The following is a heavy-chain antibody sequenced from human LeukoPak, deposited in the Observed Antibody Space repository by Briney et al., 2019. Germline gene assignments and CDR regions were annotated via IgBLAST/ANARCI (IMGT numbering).Heavy chain of an antibody. CDR3: ARDKAVVYAFDI. CDR1: GFMFSSYG. V-gene: IGHV3-30*02. CDR2: IQHDGSGQ. D-gene: IGHD4-23*01. J-gene: IGHJ3*02. Sequence: GGSLRLSCTASGFMFSSYGMHWVRQAPGKGLDWMAYIQHDGSGQFYADSVKGRFTISRDNAKNSLYLQMNSLRAEDTAVYYCARDKAVVYAFDIWGQGTMVTVSS.